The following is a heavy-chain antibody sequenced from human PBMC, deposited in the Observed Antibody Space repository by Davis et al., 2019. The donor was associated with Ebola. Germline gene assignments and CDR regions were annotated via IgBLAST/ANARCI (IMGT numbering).Heavy chain of an antibody. CDR1: GFTVSSNY. D-gene: IGHD6-13*01. CDR2: IYSGGST. V-gene: IGHV3-53*01. J-gene: IGHJ4*02. Sequence: GESLKISCAASGFTVSSNYMSWVRQAPGKGLEWVSVIYSGGSTYYADSVKGRFTISRDNSKNTLYLQMNSLKAEDTAVYYCARAYSSSRTHPGLYYFDYWGQGTLVTVSS. CDR3: ARAYSSSRTHPGLYYFDY.